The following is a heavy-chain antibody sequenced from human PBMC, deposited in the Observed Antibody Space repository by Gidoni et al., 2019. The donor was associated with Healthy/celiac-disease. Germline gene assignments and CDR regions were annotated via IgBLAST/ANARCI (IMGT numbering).Heavy chain of an antibody. CDR2: MSWNSGSI. V-gene: IGHV3-9*01. CDR1: GFTFDDYA. J-gene: IGHJ4*02. Sequence: EVQLVESGGGLVQPGRSLRLSCAASGFTFDDYAMHWVRQAPGKGLEWVSGMSWNSGSIGYADSVKGRFTISRDNAKNSLYLQMNSLRAEDTALYYCAKGDVAASGSPFDYWGQGTLVTVSS. D-gene: IGHD3-10*01. CDR3: AKGDVAASGSPFDY.